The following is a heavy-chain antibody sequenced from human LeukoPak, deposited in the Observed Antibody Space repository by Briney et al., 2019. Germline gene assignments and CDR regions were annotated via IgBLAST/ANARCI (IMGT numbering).Heavy chain of an antibody. J-gene: IGHJ4*02. CDR3: ARVEGYSYGEFDY. Sequence: GGSLRLSCAASGFTFSSYSMNWVRQAPGKGLEWVSSISSSTSYIYYADSVKGRFTISRDNAKNPLYLQMNSLRAEDTAVYYCARVEGYSYGEFDYWGQGTLVTVSS. V-gene: IGHV3-21*01. D-gene: IGHD5-18*01. CDR1: GFTFSSYS. CDR2: ISSSTSYI.